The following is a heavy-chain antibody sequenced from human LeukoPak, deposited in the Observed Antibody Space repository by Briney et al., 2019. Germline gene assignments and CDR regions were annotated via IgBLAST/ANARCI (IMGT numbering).Heavy chain of an antibody. CDR1: GFTVSSNY. CDR3: ARTRPNSGYDRYYYYMDV. D-gene: IGHD5-12*01. CDR2: IYSGGST. J-gene: IGHJ6*03. Sequence: GGSLRLSCAASGFTVSSNYMSWVRQAPGKGLEWVSVIYSGGSTYYADSVKGRFTISRANSKNTLYLQMNSLRAEDTAVYYCARTRPNSGYDRYYYYMDVWGKGTTVTVSS. V-gene: IGHV3-53*01.